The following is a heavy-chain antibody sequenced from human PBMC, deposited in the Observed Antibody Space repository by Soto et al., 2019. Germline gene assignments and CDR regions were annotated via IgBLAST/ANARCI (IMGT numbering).Heavy chain of an antibody. CDR2: IYHSGST. CDR3: AAGGGLPRYY. D-gene: IGHD5-12*01. J-gene: IGHJ4*02. V-gene: IGHV4-30-2*01. CDR1: GGSISSGGYS. Sequence: QLQLQESGSGLVKPSQTLSLTCAVSGGSISSGGYSWSWIRQPPGKGLEWIGDIYHSGSTYYNPALKRRATISVTSSKNQFSLKLSAVAAADTAVYYCAAGGGLPRYYWGQGTLVTVSS.